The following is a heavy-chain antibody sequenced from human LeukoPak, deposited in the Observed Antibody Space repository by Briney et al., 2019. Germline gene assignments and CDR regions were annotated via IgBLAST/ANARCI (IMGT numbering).Heavy chain of an antibody. CDR3: ASEGYDILTGNGYYFDY. J-gene: IGHJ4*02. Sequence: GGSLRLSCTASGFPFSDYSMNRVRQAPGKGLEWISYIGISSGNTKYADSVKGRFTISADNARNSLYLQMNSLRVEDTAVYYCASEGYDILTGNGYYFDYWGQGTLVTVSS. D-gene: IGHD3-9*01. CDR2: IGISSGNT. CDR1: GFPFSDYS. V-gene: IGHV3-48*04.